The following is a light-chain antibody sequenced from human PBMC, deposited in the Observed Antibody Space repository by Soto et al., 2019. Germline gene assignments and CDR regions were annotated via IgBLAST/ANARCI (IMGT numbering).Light chain of an antibody. CDR2: GAS. CDR1: QSVGRNY. CDR3: QQYAESPLT. J-gene: IGKJ4*01. Sequence: EIVLTQSPGTLSVSPGERATLACRASQSVGRNYLAWYQQKPGQAPRFLIYGASSRATGIPDRFSGSASGTDFTLTISRLEPEDFAVYYCQQYAESPLTFGGGTKVETK. V-gene: IGKV3-20*01.